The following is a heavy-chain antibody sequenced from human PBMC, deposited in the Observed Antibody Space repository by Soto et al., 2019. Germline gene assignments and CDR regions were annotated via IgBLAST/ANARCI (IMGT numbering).Heavy chain of an antibody. J-gene: IGHJ6*02. Sequence: QITLKESGPTLVKPTQTLTLTCTFSGFSLRTSGVGVGWIRQPPGKALEWLALIYWNDDKRHSPSLKSRLTITKDTSKNQVVLTMTNMDPVDTATYYCAHRRQRYCSSTSCYDPYGMDVWGQGTTVTVSS. CDR1: GFSLRTSGVG. V-gene: IGHV2-5*01. D-gene: IGHD2-2*01. CDR3: AHRRQRYCSSTSCYDPYGMDV. CDR2: IYWNDDK.